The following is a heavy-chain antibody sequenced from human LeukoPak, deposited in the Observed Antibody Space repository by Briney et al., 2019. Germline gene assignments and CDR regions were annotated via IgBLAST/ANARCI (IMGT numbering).Heavy chain of an antibody. CDR2: ISGSGSTR. Sequence: PGGSLRLSCAASGFTFSDYYMSWIRQAPGKGLEWVSYISGSGSTRYYADSVKGRFTIPRDNAKNSLYLQMNSLRAEDTAVYYCASESYEYYYGSGAFDYWGQGTLVTVSS. CDR3: ASESYEYYYGSGAFDY. J-gene: IGHJ4*02. CDR1: GFTFSDYY. D-gene: IGHD3-10*01. V-gene: IGHV3-11*04.